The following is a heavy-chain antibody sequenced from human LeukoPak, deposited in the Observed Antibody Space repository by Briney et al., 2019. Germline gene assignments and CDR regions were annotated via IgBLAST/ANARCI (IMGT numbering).Heavy chain of an antibody. V-gene: IGHV3-48*03. J-gene: IGHJ4*02. Sequence: RSGGSLRLSCAASGFTFRTYEMNWVRQAPGKGLEWVSDIGTIISTTYYADSVKGRFTVSRDDAKGSLYLQMNSLRAEDTAVYYCARVQYYDSSGLGYWGQGTLVTVSS. CDR2: IGTIISTT. CDR3: ARVQYYDSSGLGY. D-gene: IGHD3-22*01. CDR1: GFTFRTYE.